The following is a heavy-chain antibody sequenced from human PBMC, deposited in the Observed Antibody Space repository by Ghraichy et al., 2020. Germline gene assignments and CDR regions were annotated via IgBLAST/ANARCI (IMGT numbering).Heavy chain of an antibody. CDR1: GGSFSGYY. D-gene: IGHD1-26*01. CDR2: INHSGST. Sequence: SETLSLTCAVYGGSFSGYYWSWIRQPPGKGLEWIGEINHSGSTNYNPTLKSRVTISVDTSKNQFSLKLSSVTAADTAVYYCARGRSVGARGFDPWGQGTLVTVSS. CDR3: ARGRSVGARGFDP. J-gene: IGHJ5*02. V-gene: IGHV4-34*01.